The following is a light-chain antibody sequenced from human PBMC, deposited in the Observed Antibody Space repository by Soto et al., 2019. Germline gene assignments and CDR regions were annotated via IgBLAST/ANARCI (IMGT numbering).Light chain of an antibody. Sequence: QSVLTQPPSVSAAPGQSITISCTGTSGDIGSYNRVSWYQQHPGKAPKLIIYEVTDRPSGVSNRFSGSKSGNTASLTISGLQAEDEAEYYCSSYTNINTRACVFGTGTKVTVL. CDR1: SGDIGSYNR. J-gene: IGLJ1*01. CDR2: EVT. CDR3: SSYTNINTRACV. V-gene: IGLV2-14*01.